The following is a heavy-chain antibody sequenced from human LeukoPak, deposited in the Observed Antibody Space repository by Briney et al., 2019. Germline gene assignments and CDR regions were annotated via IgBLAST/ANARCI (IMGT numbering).Heavy chain of an antibody. Sequence: GGSLRLSCAASGFTFSSYAMSWVRQAPGKGLEWISYIGISSGNTKYADSVKGRFTISADNARNSLYLQMNSLRVEDTAVYYCARDHNYAFDNWGQGTLVSVSS. V-gene: IGHV3-48*04. CDR1: GFTFSSYA. J-gene: IGHJ4*02. D-gene: IGHD1-1*01. CDR2: IGISSGNT. CDR3: ARDHNYAFDN.